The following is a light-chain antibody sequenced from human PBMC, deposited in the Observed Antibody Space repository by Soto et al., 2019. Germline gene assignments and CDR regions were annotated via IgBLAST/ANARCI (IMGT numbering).Light chain of an antibody. CDR2: HAS. V-gene: IGKV1-5*01. Sequence: DIQMTQSPSTLSASVGARVPITCRASQSISNRLAWYQQKPGTAPKLLIYHASTLESGVPSRFSGSGSGTEITLTISSLQPDDFATYYCQQYMSYSFGQGTKVDIK. CDR1: QSISNR. J-gene: IGKJ1*01. CDR3: QQYMSYS.